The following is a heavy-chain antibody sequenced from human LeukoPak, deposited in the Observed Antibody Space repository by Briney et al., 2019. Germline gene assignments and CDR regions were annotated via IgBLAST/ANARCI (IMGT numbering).Heavy chain of an antibody. CDR2: IIPILGIA. Sequence: SVKVSCEASGGTFSSYTISWVRQAPGQGLEWMGRIIPILGIANYAQKFQGRVTITADKSTSTAYMELSSLRSEDTAVYYCARDTSITIFGVVIPFDPWGQGTLVTVSS. J-gene: IGHJ5*02. V-gene: IGHV1-69*04. CDR1: GGTFSSYT. D-gene: IGHD3-3*01. CDR3: ARDTSITIFGVVIPFDP.